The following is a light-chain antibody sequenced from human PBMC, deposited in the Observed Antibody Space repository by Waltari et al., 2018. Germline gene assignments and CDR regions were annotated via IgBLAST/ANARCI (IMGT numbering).Light chain of an antibody. J-gene: IGKJ1*01. Sequence: DIVMTQSPDSLAVSLGERATINCKSSQNVLYSSNNRNYLAWYQQRPGQPPKLLIYWASTRESGVPDRFSGSGSGTDFTLTSSSLQAEDVAVYYCQQYYSSPWAFGQGTKVEI. CDR1: QNVLYSSNNRNY. CDR2: WAS. V-gene: IGKV4-1*01. CDR3: QQYYSSPWA.